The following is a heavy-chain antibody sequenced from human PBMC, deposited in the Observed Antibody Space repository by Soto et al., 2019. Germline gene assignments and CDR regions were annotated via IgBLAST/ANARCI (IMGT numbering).Heavy chain of an antibody. Sequence: GGSLRLSCAASGFTFSSYGMHWVRQAPGKGLEWVAVISYDGSNKYYADSVKGRFTISRDNSKNTLYLQMNSLKTEDTALYYCARDRLGGRGIITTYYFDCWGQGTLVTVSS. CDR1: GFTFSSYG. V-gene: IGHV3-30*03. J-gene: IGHJ4*02. CDR2: ISYDGSNK. CDR3: ARDRLGGRGIITTYYFDC. D-gene: IGHD3-10*01.